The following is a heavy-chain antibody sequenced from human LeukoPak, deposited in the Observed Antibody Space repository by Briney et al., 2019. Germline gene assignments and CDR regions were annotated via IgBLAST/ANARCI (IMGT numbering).Heavy chain of an antibody. Sequence: GGSLRLSCAASGFTFDDYAMHWVRQAPGKGLEWVSGISWNSGSIGYADSVKGRFTISRDNAKNSLYLQVNSLRAEDMALYYCAKDKAPYSSGWYGFDYWGQGTLVTVSS. CDR3: AKDKAPYSSGWYGFDY. V-gene: IGHV3-9*03. CDR2: ISWNSGSI. CDR1: GFTFDDYA. D-gene: IGHD6-19*01. J-gene: IGHJ4*02.